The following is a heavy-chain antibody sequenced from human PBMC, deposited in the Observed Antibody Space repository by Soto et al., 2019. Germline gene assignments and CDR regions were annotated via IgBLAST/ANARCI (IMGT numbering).Heavy chain of an antibody. CDR3: AKDFLVVTRPAFDP. CDR1: GFTSSTYG. V-gene: IGHV3-30*18. CDR2: ISSDGSRT. D-gene: IGHD3-22*01. J-gene: IGHJ5*02. Sequence: GWALRLSCAASGFTSSTYGMHWFRQAPGKGREWVPLISSDGSRTHYLDSVKGRFTISRDNSKSTLFLQMNSLRSEDTAVYSCAKDFLVVTRPAFDPWGKGT.